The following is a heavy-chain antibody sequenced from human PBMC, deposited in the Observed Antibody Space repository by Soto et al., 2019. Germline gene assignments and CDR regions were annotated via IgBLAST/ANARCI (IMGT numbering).Heavy chain of an antibody. CDR2: IYSGGST. J-gene: IGHJ4*02. D-gene: IGHD4-4*01. V-gene: IGHV3-53*04. CDR3: ARSWDYSSYYYDY. Sequence: GGSLRLSCAASGFTVSSNYMSWVRQAPGKGLEWVSVIYSGGSTYYADSVKGRFTISRHNSKNTLYLQMNSLRAEDTAVYYCARSWDYSSYYYDYWGQGTLVTVSS. CDR1: GFTVSSNY.